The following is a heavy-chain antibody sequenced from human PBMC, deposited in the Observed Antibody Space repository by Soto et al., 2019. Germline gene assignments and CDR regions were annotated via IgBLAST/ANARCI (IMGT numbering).Heavy chain of an antibody. CDR3: ARGRYFYYYYGMDV. V-gene: IGHV4-34*01. CDR2: INHSGST. Sequence: LETRGPQCAVYGGVFSGFLLSGIRQPPGKGLEWIGEINHSGSTNYNPSLKSRVTISVDTSKNQFSLKLSSVTAADTAVYYCARGRYFYYYYGMDVWGQGTTVTVSS. CDR1: GGVFSGFL. J-gene: IGHJ6*02.